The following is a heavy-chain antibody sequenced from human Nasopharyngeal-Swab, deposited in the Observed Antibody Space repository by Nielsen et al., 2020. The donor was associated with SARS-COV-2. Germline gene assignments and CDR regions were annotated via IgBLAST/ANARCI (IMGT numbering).Heavy chain of an antibody. D-gene: IGHD1-14*01. CDR3: VRGGLGTGLEN. CDR2: ISSNGGST. Sequence: GESLKISCSASGFTFSSYAMHWVRQAPGKGLEYVSAISSNGGSTYYADSVKGRFTISRDNAKNTLYLQMNSLRAEDTAVYYCVRGGLGTGLENWGQGTLVTVSS. V-gene: IGHV3-64D*06. CDR1: GFTFSSYA. J-gene: IGHJ4*02.